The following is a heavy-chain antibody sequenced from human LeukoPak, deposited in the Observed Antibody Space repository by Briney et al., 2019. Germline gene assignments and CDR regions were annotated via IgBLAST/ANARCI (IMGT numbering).Heavy chain of an antibody. CDR3: ARGHYGGSWGFDY. J-gene: IGHJ4*02. D-gene: IGHD4-17*01. CDR2: INRSGST. CDR1: GGSFSGYY. V-gene: IGHV4-34*01. Sequence: SETVSLTCAVYGGSFSGYYWSWIRQPPGKGLEWIGEINRSGSTNYNPSLKSRVTISVDTSKNQFSLKLSSVTAADTAVYYCARGHYGGSWGFDYWGQGTLATVSS.